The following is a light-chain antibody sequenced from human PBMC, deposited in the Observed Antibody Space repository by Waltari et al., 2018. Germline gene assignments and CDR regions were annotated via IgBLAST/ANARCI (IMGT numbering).Light chain of an antibody. CDR3: CSFAAGYAVA. J-gene: IGLJ2*01. Sequence: QSALTQPRSVSGSPGQSVTISCPGVNSGLAYDYVSWYQQPPGKVPPLLIFDVNKRPLGVPDRFSGSKSGHTASLTISGLQTEDEADYYCCSFAAGYAVAFGGGTKVTV. CDR1: NSGLAYDY. V-gene: IGLV2-11*01. CDR2: DVN.